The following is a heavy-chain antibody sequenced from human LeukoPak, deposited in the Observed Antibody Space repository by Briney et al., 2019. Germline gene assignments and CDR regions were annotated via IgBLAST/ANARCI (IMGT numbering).Heavy chain of an antibody. Sequence: GGSLRLSCAASGFTFSSYGMHWVRQAPGKGLEWVAVISYDGSNKYYADSVKGRFTISRDNSKNTLYLQMNSLRAEDTAVYYCAKAALAYCGGDGYWAYCDYWGQGTLVTVSS. V-gene: IGHV3-30*18. D-gene: IGHD2-21*02. CDR1: GFTFSSYG. J-gene: IGHJ4*02. CDR2: ISYDGSNK. CDR3: AKAALAYCGGDGYWAYCDY.